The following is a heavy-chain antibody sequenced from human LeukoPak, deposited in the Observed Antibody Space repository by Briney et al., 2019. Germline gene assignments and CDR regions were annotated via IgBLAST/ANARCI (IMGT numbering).Heavy chain of an antibody. V-gene: IGHV4-34*01. D-gene: IGHD3-9*01. CDR1: GGSFSGYY. Sequence: SETLSLTCAVYGGSFSGYYWSWIRQPPGKGLEWIGEINHSGSTNYNPSLKSRVTISVDTSKNQFSLKLSSVTAADTAVYYCARGTYDILTGYASNYYYYMDVWGKGTTVTISS. CDR2: INHSGST. J-gene: IGHJ6*03. CDR3: ARGTYDILTGYASNYYYYMDV.